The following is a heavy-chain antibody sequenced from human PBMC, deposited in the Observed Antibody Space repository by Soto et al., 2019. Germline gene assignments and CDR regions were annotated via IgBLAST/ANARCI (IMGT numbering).Heavy chain of an antibody. V-gene: IGHV1-18*01. CDR1: GYTFTSYG. Sequence: VASVRVSCKASGYTFTSYGISWVRQAPGQGLEWMGWISGNNGNIKYAQNIQDRVTMTTDTSTSTTYMELRSLRSDDTAIYYCARSKSGSYHVSATDYWGQGTLVTVSS. J-gene: IGHJ4*02. D-gene: IGHD3-10*01. CDR3: ARSKSGSYHVSATDY. CDR2: ISGNNGNI.